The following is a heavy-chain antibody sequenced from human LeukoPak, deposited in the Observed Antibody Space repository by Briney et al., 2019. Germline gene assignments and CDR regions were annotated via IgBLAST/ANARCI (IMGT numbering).Heavy chain of an antibody. CDR3: ASIAARRGYYFDY. CDR2: IYYSGST. D-gene: IGHD6-6*01. CDR1: GGSISSSSYY. V-gene: IGHV4-39*01. J-gene: IGHJ4*02. Sequence: SETLSLTCTVSGGSISSSSYYWGWIRQPPGKGLEWIGSIYYSGSTYYNPSLKSRITISVDTSKIQFSLKLSSVTAADTAVYYCASIAARRGYYFDYWGQGTLVTVSS.